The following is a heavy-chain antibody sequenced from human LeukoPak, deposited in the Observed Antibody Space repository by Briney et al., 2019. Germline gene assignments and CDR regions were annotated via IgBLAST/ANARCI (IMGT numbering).Heavy chain of an antibody. J-gene: IGHJ4*02. V-gene: IGHV1-69-2*01. CDR3: ATGTFRYSGYPSQLPEGY. D-gene: IGHD5-12*01. CDR2: VDPEDGET. CDR1: GYTFTDYY. Sequence: ASVKVPCKVSGYTFTDYYMHWVQQAPGKGLEWMGLVDPEDGETIYAEKFQGRVTITADTSTDTAYMELSSLRSEDTAVYYCATGTFRYSGYPSQLPEGYWGQGTLVTVSS.